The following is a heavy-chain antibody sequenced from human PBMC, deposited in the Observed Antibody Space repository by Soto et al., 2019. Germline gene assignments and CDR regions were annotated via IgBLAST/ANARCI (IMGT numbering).Heavy chain of an antibody. D-gene: IGHD2-2*02. CDR3: ARVPYCSSTNCYTGVGMDV. V-gene: IGHV1-69*13. CDR2: IIPIFRTA. Sequence: SVKVSCKASGGTFSSYAISWVRQAPGQGLEWMGGIIPIFRTANYTQKFQGRVTITADESTSTAYMELSSLRSEDTAVYYCARVPYCSSTNCYTGVGMDVWGQGTMVTVSS. J-gene: IGHJ6*02. CDR1: GGTFSSYA.